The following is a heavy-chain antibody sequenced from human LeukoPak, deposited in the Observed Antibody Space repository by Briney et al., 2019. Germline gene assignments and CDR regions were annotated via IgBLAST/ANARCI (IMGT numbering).Heavy chain of an antibody. CDR3: ARGRRSVYCSGGSCYPTAFDY. D-gene: IGHD2-15*01. Sequence: GASVKVSCEASGYTFTGYYMHWVRQAPGQGLEWMGWINPNSGGTNYAQKFQGRVTMTRDTSISTAYMELSRLRSDDTAVYYCARGRRSVYCSGGSCYPTAFDYWGQGTLVTVSS. J-gene: IGHJ4*02. CDR2: INPNSGGT. V-gene: IGHV1-2*02. CDR1: GYTFTGYY.